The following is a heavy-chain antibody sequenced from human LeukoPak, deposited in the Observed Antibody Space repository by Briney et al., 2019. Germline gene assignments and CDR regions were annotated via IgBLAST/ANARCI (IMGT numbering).Heavy chain of an antibody. CDR3: ARGYSSSWYSAFDI. Sequence: PGGSLRLSCAASGFTFSSYAMHWVRQAPGKGLEYASAISSNGGSTYYANSLKGRFTISRDNSKNTLYLQMGSLRAEDMAVYYCARGYSSSWYSAFDIWGQGTMVTVSS. D-gene: IGHD6-13*01. J-gene: IGHJ3*02. CDR1: GFTFSSYA. CDR2: ISSNGGST. V-gene: IGHV3-64*01.